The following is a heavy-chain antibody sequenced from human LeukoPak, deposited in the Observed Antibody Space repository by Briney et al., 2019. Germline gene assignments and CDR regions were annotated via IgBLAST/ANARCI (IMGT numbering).Heavy chain of an antibody. CDR3: ARRSARLTTLADY. CDR1: GYSFTTYW. D-gene: IGHD1-1*01. Sequence: GESRRISCKASGYSFTTYWISWVRQMPGKGLEWMGRIDPSDSYINYSPSFQGHVTVSVDRSISTAYLQWSSLKASDTAMYYCARRSARLTTLADYWGQGTLVT. V-gene: IGHV5-10-1*01. J-gene: IGHJ4*02. CDR2: IDPSDSYI.